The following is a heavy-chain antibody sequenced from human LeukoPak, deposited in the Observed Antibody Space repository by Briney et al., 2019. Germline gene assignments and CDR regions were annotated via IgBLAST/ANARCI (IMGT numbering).Heavy chain of an antibody. J-gene: IGHJ4*02. CDR2: IKQDGSEK. V-gene: IGHV3-7*01. CDR3: AREAYSNPYYFDY. Sequence: GGSLRLSCAASGFTFSSYWMSWVRQAPGKGLEWVANIKQDGSEKYYVDSVKGRFTISRDNAKNSLYLQMNSLRAEDTAVYYCAREAYSNPYYFDYWGQGTLVTVSS. D-gene: IGHD4-11*01. CDR1: GFTFSSYW.